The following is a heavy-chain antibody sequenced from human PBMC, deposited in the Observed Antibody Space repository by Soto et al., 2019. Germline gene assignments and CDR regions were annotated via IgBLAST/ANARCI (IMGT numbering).Heavy chain of an antibody. CDR3: AKEAGDH. V-gene: IGHV1-69*10. CDR1: GGTFNTYA. Sequence: SVKVSCKTSGGTFNTYALTWVRQAPGQGLEWIGGIIPMLGIKNVAQRFQGRVTLNADDSMTTAYMEMTSLRSDDTAVYYCAKEAGDHWGQGTLVTVSS. D-gene: IGHD3-10*01. CDR2: IIPMLGIK. J-gene: IGHJ4*02.